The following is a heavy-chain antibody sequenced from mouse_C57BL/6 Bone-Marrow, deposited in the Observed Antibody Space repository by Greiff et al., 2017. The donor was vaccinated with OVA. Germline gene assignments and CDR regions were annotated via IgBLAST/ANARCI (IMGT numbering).Heavy chain of an antibody. Sequence: EVKLMESGGGLVKPGGSLKLSCAASGFTFSDYGMHWVRQAPEKGLEWVAYISSGSSTLYYADTVKGRFTISRDNAKNTLFLQMTSLRSEDTAMYYCVTGFYAMDYWGQGTSVTVSS. J-gene: IGHJ4*01. V-gene: IGHV5-17*01. CDR1: GFTFSDYG. CDR3: VTGFYAMDY. CDR2: ISSGSSTL. D-gene: IGHD4-1*01.